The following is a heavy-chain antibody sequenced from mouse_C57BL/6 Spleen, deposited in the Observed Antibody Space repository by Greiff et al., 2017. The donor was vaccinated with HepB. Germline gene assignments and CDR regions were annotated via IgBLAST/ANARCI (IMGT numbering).Heavy chain of an antibody. CDR1: GFTFSSYA. D-gene: IGHD1-1*01. J-gene: IGHJ4*01. CDR2: ISSGGDYI. V-gene: IGHV5-9-1*02. Sequence: EVQRVESGEGLVKPGGSLKLSCAASGFTFSSYAMSWVRQTPEKRLEWVAYISSGGDYIYYADTVKGRFTISRDNARNTLYLQMSSLKSEDTAMYYCTRDGTTVVATPYYYAMDYWGQGTSVTVSS. CDR3: TRDGTTVVATPYYYAMDY.